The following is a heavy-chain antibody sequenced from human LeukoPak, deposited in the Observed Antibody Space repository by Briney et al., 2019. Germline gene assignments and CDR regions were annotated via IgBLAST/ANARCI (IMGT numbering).Heavy chain of an antibody. CDR1: GGSISSGRYY. J-gene: IGHJ4*02. D-gene: IGHD2-2*01. Sequence: SQTLSLTCTVSGGSISSGRYYWSWIRQPAGKGLEWIVRIYTSGSTHYNPSLKSRITISVDTSKSHFSLKLSSVTAADTAVYYCARAYCTSTSCDSFDYWGQGTLVTVSS. CDR3: ARAYCTSTSCDSFDY. V-gene: IGHV4-61*02. CDR2: IYTSGST.